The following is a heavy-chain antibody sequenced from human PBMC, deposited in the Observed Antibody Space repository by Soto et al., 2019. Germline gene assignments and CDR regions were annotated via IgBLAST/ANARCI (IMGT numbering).Heavy chain of an antibody. J-gene: IGHJ6*02. CDR3: ARDTITPGGHFSQFGMDV. Sequence: ASVKVSCKASKYTFNNCALHWVRRAPGQGLEWMGWISPGSANTKYSQKFQARITITWDTSASTAYMELSSLRSDDTALYYCARDTITPGGHFSQFGMDVWGQGTTVTVSS. CDR1: KYTFNNCA. CDR2: ISPGSANT. V-gene: IGHV1-3*01. D-gene: IGHD3-9*01.